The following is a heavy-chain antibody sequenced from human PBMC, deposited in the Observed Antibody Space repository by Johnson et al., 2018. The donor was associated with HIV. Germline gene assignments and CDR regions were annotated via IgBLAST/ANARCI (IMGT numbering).Heavy chain of an antibody. V-gene: IGHV3-15*01. CDR1: GFTFSNAR. CDR3: TTGGTIFGVVILDAFDI. J-gene: IGHJ3*02. CDR2: IKSKTDGGTT. Sequence: VQLVESGGGVVQPGRSLRLSCAASGFTFSNARMSWVRQAPGKGLEWVGRIKSKTDGGTTDYAAPVKGRFTISRDDSKNTLYLQMNSLKTEDTAVYYCTTGGTIFGVVILDAFDIWGQGTMVTVSS. D-gene: IGHD3-3*01.